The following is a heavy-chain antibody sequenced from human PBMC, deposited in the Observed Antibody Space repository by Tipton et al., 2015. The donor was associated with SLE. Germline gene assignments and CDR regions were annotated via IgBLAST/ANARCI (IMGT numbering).Heavy chain of an antibody. V-gene: IGHV4-4*07. Sequence: TLSLTCTVSGGSIGSYYWSWIRQPAGKGLEWIGRIYTSGSTNYNPSLQSRVTISVDKSKNQFSLKLSSVTAADTAVYYCARGAGRLRYFQHWGQGTLVTVSS. CDR3: ARGAGRLRYFQH. CDR1: GGSIGSYY. CDR2: IYTSGST. J-gene: IGHJ1*01. D-gene: IGHD1-26*01.